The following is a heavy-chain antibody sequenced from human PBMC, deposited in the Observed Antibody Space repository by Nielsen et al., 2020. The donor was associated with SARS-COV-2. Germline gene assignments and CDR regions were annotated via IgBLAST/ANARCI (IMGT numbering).Heavy chain of an antibody. CDR2: TYPGGSDT. CDR3: ARHPQDYGMDV. V-gene: IGHV5-51*01. CDR1: GYRFSNYW. J-gene: IGHJ6*02. Sequence: GESLKISCKASGYRFSNYWIGWVRQMPGKDLEWMGITYPGGSDTRYNPSLQGQVTITVDKSISNAYLLLSSLKASDTARYYCARHPQDYGMDVWGQGTTVTVSS.